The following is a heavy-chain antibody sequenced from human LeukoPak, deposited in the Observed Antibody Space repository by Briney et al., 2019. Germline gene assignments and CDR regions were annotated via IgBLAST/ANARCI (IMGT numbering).Heavy chain of an antibody. V-gene: IGHV4-59*01. CDR3: ARVHPYYYYYYGMDV. Sequence: PSETLSLTCSVSGGSISSDHWSWIRQPPGKGLEWIAYIDYSGTTSYNPSLKSRVTISVDTSKNQFSLKLSSVTAADTAVYYCARVHPYYYYYYGMDVWGQGTTVTVSS. CDR2: IDYSGTT. J-gene: IGHJ6*02. CDR1: GGSISSDH.